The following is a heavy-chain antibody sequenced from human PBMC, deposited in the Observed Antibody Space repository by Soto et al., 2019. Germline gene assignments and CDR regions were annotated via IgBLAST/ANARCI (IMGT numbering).Heavy chain of an antibody. J-gene: IGHJ4*02. V-gene: IGHV1-18*01. CDR1: GYSFPDYG. D-gene: IGHD3-9*01. CDR3: ARRYVDPSSAAGFDC. CDR2: ISTYNGRT. Sequence: QIQLVQSVGEVKKPGASVQVSCKASGYSFPDYGIHWVRQAPGQGLEWMEWISTYNGRTSYAQNLQGRVPMTKDTSTTTAYMELQSLSSDDAAVYYYARRYVDPSSAAGFDCWGQGTLVSVSS.